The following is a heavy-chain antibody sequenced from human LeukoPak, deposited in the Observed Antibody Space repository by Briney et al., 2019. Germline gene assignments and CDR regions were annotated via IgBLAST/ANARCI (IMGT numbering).Heavy chain of an antibody. J-gene: IGHJ3*02. CDR3: ASSSDDSSGYPTGFDI. V-gene: IGHV1-2*02. D-gene: IGHD3-22*01. Sequence: ASVKVSCKASGYTFTGHYIHWVRQAPGQGLEWMGWIHPNTGGTKYAQKFQGRVTMTRDTSSSTAYMELSSLRSEDTAVYYCASSSDDSSGYPTGFDIWGQGTMVTVSS. CDR2: IHPNTGGT. CDR1: GYTFTGHY.